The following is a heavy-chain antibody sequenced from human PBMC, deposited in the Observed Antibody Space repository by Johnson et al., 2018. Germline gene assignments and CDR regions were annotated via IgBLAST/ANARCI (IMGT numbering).Heavy chain of an antibody. CDR3: ARGLGGDCGSRDV. CDR2: IYYSGST. CDR1: GGSISSYY. J-gene: IGHJ6*04. D-gene: IGHD2-21*02. V-gene: IGHV4-59*01. Sequence: QVQLQESGPGLVKPSETLSLTCTVSGGSISSYYWSWIRQPPGKGLEWIGYIYYSGSTNYNPSLKGRVTVSVDTSKNQFSLKLSSVTAADTAVYYFARGLGGDCGSRDVWGKGTTVTVSS.